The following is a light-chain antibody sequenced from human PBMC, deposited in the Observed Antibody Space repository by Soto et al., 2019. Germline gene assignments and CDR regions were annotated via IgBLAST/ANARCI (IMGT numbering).Light chain of an antibody. CDR2: GNS. V-gene: IGLV1-40*01. CDR1: SSNSGAGYD. Sequence: QSVLTQPPSVSGAPRQRVTISCTGSSSNSGAGYDVHWYQQLPGTAPKLLIYGNSNRPSGVPDRFSGSKSGTSASLAITGLQAEDEADYYCQSYDSSLSGAYVFGTGTKVTVL. J-gene: IGLJ1*01. CDR3: QSYDSSLSGAYV.